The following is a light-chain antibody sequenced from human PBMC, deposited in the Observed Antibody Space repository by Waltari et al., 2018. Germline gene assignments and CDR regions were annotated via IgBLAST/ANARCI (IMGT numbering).Light chain of an antibody. CDR2: DGN. J-gene: IGLJ2*01. V-gene: IGLV2-11*01. CDR1: RSAAGDNKY. Sequence: QSGLTQPRSVSGSPGQSVTISCTGSRSAAGDNKYVSCYQQHPGKAPKLMIYDGNKRPSGVPDRFSGSKSANTASLTISGLQAEDEADYSCCSYAGSYVIFGEGTKLTVL. CDR3: CSYAGSYVI.